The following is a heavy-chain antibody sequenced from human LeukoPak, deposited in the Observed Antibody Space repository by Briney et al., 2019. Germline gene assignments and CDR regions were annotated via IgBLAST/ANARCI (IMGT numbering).Heavy chain of an antibody. Sequence: GGSLRLSCAASGFTFSTSDMNWVRQAPGKGLEWVSSISSNSAYMYYADSVKGRFTISRDNAKNSLYLQMNSLRAEDTAVYYCARGCITIFCQHAWGQGTLVTVSS. D-gene: IGHD3-9*01. J-gene: IGHJ5*02. CDR3: ARGCITIFCQHA. CDR2: ISSNSAYM. CDR1: GFTFSTSD. V-gene: IGHV3-21*01.